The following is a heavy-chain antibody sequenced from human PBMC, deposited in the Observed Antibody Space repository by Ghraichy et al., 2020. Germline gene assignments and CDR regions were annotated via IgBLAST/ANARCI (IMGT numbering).Heavy chain of an antibody. V-gene: IGHV3-64D*06. D-gene: IGHD1-7*01. CDR1: GFTFSSYA. CDR3: VKDHEPNYHEQVDC. Sequence: GGSLRLSCSASGFTFSSYAMRWVRQAPGKGLEYVSAISSNGGSTYYADSVKGRFTISRDNSKNTLYLQMNSLRAEDTAVYYCVKDHEPNYHEQVDCWGQGILVTVSA. CDR2: ISSNGGST. J-gene: IGHJ4*02.